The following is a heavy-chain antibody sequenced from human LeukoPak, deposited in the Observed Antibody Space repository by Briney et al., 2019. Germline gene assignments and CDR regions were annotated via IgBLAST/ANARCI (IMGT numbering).Heavy chain of an antibody. J-gene: IGHJ5*02. V-gene: IGHV3-21*01. Sequence: PGGSLRLSCAASGINFSDYSMNWVRQAPGKGLEWVASISGTSNFIYYADSVKGRFTISRDNAKNSLYLQMNSLRAEDTAVYYCARDLSFITMIVVANWFDPWGQGTLVTVSS. CDR2: ISGTSNFI. CDR1: GINFSDYS. D-gene: IGHD3-22*01. CDR3: ARDLSFITMIVVANWFDP.